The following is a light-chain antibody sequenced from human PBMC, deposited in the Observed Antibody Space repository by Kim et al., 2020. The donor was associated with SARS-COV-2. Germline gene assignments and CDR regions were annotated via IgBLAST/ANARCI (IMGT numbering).Light chain of an antibody. J-gene: IGKJ4*01. CDR3: QRYDDPPSSLT. CDR1: QDISDD. V-gene: IGKV1-33*01. Sequence: DIQMTQSPSSLSASIGDRVSITCQASQDISDDLNWYQQKAGKAPKLLIFAASHLETGVPSRFSGRGFGTHFTFTISSLQPEDIGTYYCQRYDDPPSSLTFGGGTKLEI. CDR2: AAS.